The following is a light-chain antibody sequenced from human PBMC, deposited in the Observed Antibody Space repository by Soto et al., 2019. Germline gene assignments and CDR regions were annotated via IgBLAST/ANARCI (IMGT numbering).Light chain of an antibody. J-gene: IGKJ1*01. CDR3: QKYNTAPWR. Sequence: DIQMTQSPSSLSASVGDRVTITCRASQGIGTYLAWYQQKPGKVHKLLIYAASTLQAGDPSRFSGSGSGTDFTLTISRQQPEDLETYYFQKYNTAPWRFGQGTKVEIK. CDR2: AAS. CDR1: QGIGTY. V-gene: IGKV1-27*01.